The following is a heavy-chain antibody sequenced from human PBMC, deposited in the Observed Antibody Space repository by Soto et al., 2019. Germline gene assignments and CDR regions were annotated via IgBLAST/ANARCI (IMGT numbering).Heavy chain of an antibody. V-gene: IGHV4-59*08. CDR3: ARHVPPRTYYDFWSGRTPPNWFDP. Sequence: SETLSLTCTVSGGSISSYYWSWIRQPPGKGLEWIGYIYYSGSTNYNPSLKSRVTISVDTSKNQFSLKLSSVTAADTAVYYCARHVPPRTYYDFWSGRTPPNWFDPWGQGTLVTVSS. CDR1: GGSISSYY. D-gene: IGHD3-3*01. CDR2: IYYSGST. J-gene: IGHJ5*02.